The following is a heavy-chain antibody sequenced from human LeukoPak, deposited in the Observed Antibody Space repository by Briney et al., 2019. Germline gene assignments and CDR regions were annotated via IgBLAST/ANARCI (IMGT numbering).Heavy chain of an antibody. D-gene: IGHD4-11*01. Sequence: PGGSLRLSCAASGFIFSSFWIHWVRQAPGKGLVWVSRINSDGSDTDYADSVKGRFTISRDNAKNTVYLQMNSLRAEDTAAYYCARGGNYVTGSFDYWGQGTLVTVS. CDR1: GFIFSSFW. V-gene: IGHV3-74*01. CDR3: ARGGNYVTGSFDY. J-gene: IGHJ4*02. CDR2: INSDGSDT.